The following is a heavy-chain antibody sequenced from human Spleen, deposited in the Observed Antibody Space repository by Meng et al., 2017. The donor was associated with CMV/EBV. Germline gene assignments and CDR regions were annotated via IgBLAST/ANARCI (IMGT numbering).Heavy chain of an antibody. CDR1: SYY. V-gene: IGHV4-39*07. CDR3: ARDTNSNYDFWSGPGQGWFDP. D-gene: IGHD3-3*01. CDR2: IHYSGIT. Sequence: SYYWGWIRQPPGKGLEWIGSIHYSGITYYNPSLKSRVTISIDTSKNQFSLNLSSVTAADTAVYYCARDTNSNYDFWSGPGQGWFDPWGQGTLVTVSS. J-gene: IGHJ5*02.